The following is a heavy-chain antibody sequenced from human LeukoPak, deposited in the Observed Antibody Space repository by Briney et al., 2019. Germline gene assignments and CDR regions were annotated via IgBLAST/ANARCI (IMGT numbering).Heavy chain of an antibody. CDR3: ARDQQWLLRPARAFQH. Sequence: GGSLRLSCAASGFTFSDYYMSWIRQAPGKGLEWVSYISSSGSTIYYADSVKGRFTISRDNAKNSLYLQMNSLRAEDTAVYYCARDQQWLLRPARAFQHWGQGTLVTVSS. CDR1: GFTFSDYY. D-gene: IGHD6-19*01. CDR2: ISSSGSTI. V-gene: IGHV3-11*04. J-gene: IGHJ1*01.